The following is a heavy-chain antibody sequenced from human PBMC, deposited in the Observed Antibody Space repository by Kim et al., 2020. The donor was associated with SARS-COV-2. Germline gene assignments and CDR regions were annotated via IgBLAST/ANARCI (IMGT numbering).Heavy chain of an antibody. V-gene: IGHV1-8*01. D-gene: IGHD3-10*01. Sequence: ASVKVSCKASGYTFTSYDIIWVRQATGQGLEWMGWVNGNSGNTGYAQKFQGRVTMTRNTSISTAYMDLSSLRPDDTAVYFCARGRYGSASYLDYFDYWGQGTLVTVSS. CDR3: ARGRYGSASYLDYFDY. CDR1: GYTFTSYD. CDR2: VNGNSGNT. J-gene: IGHJ4*02.